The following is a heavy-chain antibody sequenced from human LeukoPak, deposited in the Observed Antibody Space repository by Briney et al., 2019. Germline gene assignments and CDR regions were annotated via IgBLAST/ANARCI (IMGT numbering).Heavy chain of an antibody. V-gene: IGHV1-2*02. J-gene: IGHJ3*02. Sequence: VASVKVSCKASGYTFTGYYMHWVRQAPGQGLEWMGWINPNSGDTNYAQKFQGRVTMTRDTSISTAYMELSRLTSDDTAVYYCARRGWGGGDSSGAFDIWGQGTMVTVSS. D-gene: IGHD2-21*01. CDR2: INPNSGDT. CDR3: ARRGWGGGDSSGAFDI. CDR1: GYTFTGYY.